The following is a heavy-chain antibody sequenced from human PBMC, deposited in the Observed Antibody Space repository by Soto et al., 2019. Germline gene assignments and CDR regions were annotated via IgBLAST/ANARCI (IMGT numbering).Heavy chain of an antibody. CDR1: GFTFSTYG. Sequence: PGESLKVSCGASGFTFSTYGMHWVRQAPGKGLEWVAALSHDESNKFYADSVKGRFTISRDNSKNTLYLEMFSLRAGGTAVYYCVKEGRGSSTSCSRCYGLDVWGQGTTVTVSS. CDR2: LSHDESNK. D-gene: IGHD2-2*01. CDR3: VKEGRGSSTSCSRCYGLDV. V-gene: IGHV3-30*18. J-gene: IGHJ6*02.